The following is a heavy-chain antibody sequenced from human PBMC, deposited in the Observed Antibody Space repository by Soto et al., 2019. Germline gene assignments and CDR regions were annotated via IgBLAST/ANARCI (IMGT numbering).Heavy chain of an antibody. CDR1: GYTFTGYA. J-gene: IGHJ6*02. CDR3: ARVTIVPAAPLYYYYGMDV. Sequence: ASVKVSCKASGYTFTGYAMHWVRQAPGQRLEWMGWINAGNGNTKYSQKFQGRVTITRDTSASTAYMELSSLRSEDTAVYYCARVTIVPAAPLYYYYGMDVWGQGTTVTVSS. D-gene: IGHD2-2*01. V-gene: IGHV1-3*01. CDR2: INAGNGNT.